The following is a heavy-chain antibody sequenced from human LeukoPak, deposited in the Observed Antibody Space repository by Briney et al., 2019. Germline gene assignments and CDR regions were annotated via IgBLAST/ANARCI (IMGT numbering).Heavy chain of an antibody. CDR1: GFTFSSYS. CDR3: ARGKETVVVPDLDY. J-gene: IGHJ4*02. V-gene: IGHV3-21*01. CDR2: ISSSSSYI. D-gene: IGHD2-2*01. Sequence: GGSLRLSCAASGFTFSSYSMNWVRQAPGKGLEWVSSISSSSSYIYYADSVKSRFTISRDNAKNSLYLQMNSLRAEDTAVYYCARGKETVVVPDLDYWGQGTLVTVSS.